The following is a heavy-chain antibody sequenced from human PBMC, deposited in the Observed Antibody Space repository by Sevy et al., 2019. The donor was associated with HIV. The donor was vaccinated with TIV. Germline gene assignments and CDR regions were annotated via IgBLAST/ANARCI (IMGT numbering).Heavy chain of an antibody. CDR2: ISTSTSTTTI. CDR1: GFTFNDYN. CDR3: ARAAGWFDA. V-gene: IGHV3-11*01. Sequence: GGSLRLSCAASGFTFNDYNLSWIRQAPGKGLEWVSYISTSTSTTTIYYEDSVKGRFTISRDNAKNSIYLQMNSLRVEDTAVYYCARAAGWFDAWGQGTLVTVSS. J-gene: IGHJ5*02.